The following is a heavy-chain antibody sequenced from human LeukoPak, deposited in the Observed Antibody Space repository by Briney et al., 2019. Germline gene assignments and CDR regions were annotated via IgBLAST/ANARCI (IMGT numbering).Heavy chain of an antibody. J-gene: IGHJ4*02. CDR1: GFTFSSYG. CDR3: ARWYGAFDH. Sequence: QSGRSLRLSCAASGFTFSSYGMHWVRQAPGKGLEWVAVISYDGSNKYYADSVKGRFTISRDNSKNTLYLQMDSLRAEDMAVYYCARWYGAFDHWGQGTRVTVSS. D-gene: IGHD1-14*01. CDR2: ISYDGSNK. V-gene: IGHV3-30*03.